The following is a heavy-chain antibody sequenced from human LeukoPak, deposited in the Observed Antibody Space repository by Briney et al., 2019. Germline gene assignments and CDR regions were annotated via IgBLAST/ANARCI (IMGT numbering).Heavy chain of an antibody. Sequence: GGSLRLSCAASGFTFSSYWMHWVRQAPGKGLVWVSRINSDGSSTSYADSVKGRFTISRDNAKNTLYLQMNSLRAEDTAVYYCARGGHYDILTGYYRSGYYYGMDVWGQGTTVTVSS. CDR2: INSDGSST. CDR3: ARGGHYDILTGYYRSGYYYGMDV. CDR1: GFTFSSYW. D-gene: IGHD3-9*01. V-gene: IGHV3-74*01. J-gene: IGHJ6*02.